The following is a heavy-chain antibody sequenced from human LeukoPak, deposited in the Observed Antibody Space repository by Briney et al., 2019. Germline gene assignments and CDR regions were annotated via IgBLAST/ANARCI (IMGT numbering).Heavy chain of an antibody. CDR1: GGSISSFY. D-gene: IGHD6-19*01. CDR2: THSSGST. V-gene: IGHV4-59*12. J-gene: IGHJ4*02. Sequence: SETLSLTCTVAGGSISSFYWGWIRQPPGKGVEWIGHTHSSGSTNYNPSLKSRVTISVDTSKNQFSLKLSSVTAADTAVYYCATINSSGWYPGAFDYWGQGTLVTVSS. CDR3: ATINSSGWYPGAFDY.